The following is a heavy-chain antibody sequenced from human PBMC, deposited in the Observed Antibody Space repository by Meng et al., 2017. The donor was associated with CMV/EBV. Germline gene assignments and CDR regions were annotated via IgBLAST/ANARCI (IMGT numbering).Heavy chain of an antibody. J-gene: IGHJ3*02. Sequence: GESLKISCAASGFTFSSYAMHWVRQAPGKGLEWVAVISYDGSNKYYADSVKGRFTISRDNSKNTLYLQMNSLRAEDTAVYYCARDRGEADAFDIWGQGTMVIVSS. V-gene: IGHV3-30*04. CDR3: ARDRGEADAFDI. CDR1: GFTFSSYA. CDR2: ISYDGSNK. D-gene: IGHD3-10*01.